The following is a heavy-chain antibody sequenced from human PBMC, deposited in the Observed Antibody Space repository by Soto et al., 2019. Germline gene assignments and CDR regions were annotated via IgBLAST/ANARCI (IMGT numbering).Heavy chain of an antibody. CDR3: ARDSTGYSSSWSGY. J-gene: IGHJ4*02. CDR1: GYTFTSYG. V-gene: IGHV1-18*01. D-gene: IGHD6-13*01. CDR2: ISAYNGNT. Sequence: ASVKVSCKASGYTFTSYGISWVRQAPGQGLEWMGWISAYNGNTNYAQKLQGRVTMTTDTSTSTAYMELRSLRSDDTAVYYCARDSTGYSSSWSGYWGQGTLVTVSS.